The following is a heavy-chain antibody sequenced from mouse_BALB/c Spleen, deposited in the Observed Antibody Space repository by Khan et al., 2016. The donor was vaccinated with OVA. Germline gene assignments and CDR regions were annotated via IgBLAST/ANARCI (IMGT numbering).Heavy chain of an antibody. CDR1: GYTFTEYT. CDR2: IDPNNGGT. Sequence: VRLQQSGPELVKPGASVKISCKTSGYTFTEYTMHWVKQCHGKSLEWIGGIDPNNGGTAYNHKFKGKATSTVDKSSSTASMEFRSLTSEDSAVYYCASRGGFAYWGQGTLVTVSA. CDR3: ASRGGFAY. V-gene: IGHV1-18*01. J-gene: IGHJ3*01.